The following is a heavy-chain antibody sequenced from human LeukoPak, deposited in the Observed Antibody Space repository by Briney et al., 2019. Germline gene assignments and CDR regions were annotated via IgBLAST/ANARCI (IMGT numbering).Heavy chain of an antibody. CDR1: GGSFSGYY. CDR3: ARGKRVVVAAQNPKTYDWFDP. V-gene: IGHV4-34*01. J-gene: IGHJ5*02. D-gene: IGHD2-15*01. CDR2: INHSGST. Sequence: SETLSLTCAVYGGSFSGYYWSWIRQPPGKGLEWIGEINHSGSTNYNPSLKSRVTISVDTSKNQFSLKLSSVTAADTAVYYCARGKRVVVAAQNPKTYDWFDPWGQGTLVTVSS.